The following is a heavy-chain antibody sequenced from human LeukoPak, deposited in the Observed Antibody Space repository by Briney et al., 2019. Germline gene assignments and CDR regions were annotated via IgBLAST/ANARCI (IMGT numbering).Heavy chain of an antibody. J-gene: IGHJ4*02. D-gene: IGHD6-6*01. Sequence: SETLSLTCAVYGGSFSGYYWNWIRQPPGKGLEWIGEINHSGSTNYNPSLKSRVTISVDTSKNQFSLKLSSVTAADTAVYYCARGVAARQGDDYWGQGTLVTVSS. CDR2: INHSGST. CDR3: ARGVAARQGDDY. CDR1: GGSFSGYY. V-gene: IGHV4-34*01.